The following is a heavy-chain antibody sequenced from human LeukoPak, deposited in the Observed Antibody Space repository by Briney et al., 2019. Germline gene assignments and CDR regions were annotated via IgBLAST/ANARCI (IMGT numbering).Heavy chain of an antibody. Sequence: GGSLSLSCAASGFTFSNYVMNWLRQAAGKGLEGVSAFSESGDYSNSADSVKGRFTISMDNSENPLYLQMNSLRAEDTGVYYCAKDFSAGGNYGYGRFDHWGQGTLVTVSS. J-gene: IGHJ5*02. CDR1: GFTFSNYV. V-gene: IGHV3-23*01. CDR3: AKDFSAGGNYGYGRFDH. D-gene: IGHD4-17*01. CDR2: FSESGDYS.